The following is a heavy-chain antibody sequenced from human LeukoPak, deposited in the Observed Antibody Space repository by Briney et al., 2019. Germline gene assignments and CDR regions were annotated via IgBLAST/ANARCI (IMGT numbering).Heavy chain of an antibody. CDR1: DGSLSGSC. D-gene: IGHD5-18*01. CDR2: ISDSGTT. V-gene: IGHV4-34*01. J-gene: IGHJ3*02. Sequence: PSETLSLTCAVFDGSLSGSCLSWIRQLPGKGLEWIGDISDSGTTNNNPSLKNRVTISVDPSKNQFSLKLSSVTAADTAVYYCARQETVMAQGRFAFDIWGQGTVVTVSS. CDR3: ARQETVMAQGRFAFDI.